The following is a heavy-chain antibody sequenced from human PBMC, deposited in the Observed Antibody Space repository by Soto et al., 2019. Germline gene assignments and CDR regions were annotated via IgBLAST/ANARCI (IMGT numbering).Heavy chain of an antibody. CDR1: GGSISSSSYY. J-gene: IGHJ5*02. D-gene: IGHD3-16*02. CDR2: IYYSGST. V-gene: IGHV4-39*01. CDR3: ASSDYVWGSYRYPFDP. Sequence: PLETLSLTCTVSGGSISSSSYYWGWIRQPPGKGLEWIGSIYYSGSTYYNPSLKSRVTISVDTSKNQFSLKLSSVTAADTAVYYCASSDYVWGSYRYPFDPWGQGTLVTVSS.